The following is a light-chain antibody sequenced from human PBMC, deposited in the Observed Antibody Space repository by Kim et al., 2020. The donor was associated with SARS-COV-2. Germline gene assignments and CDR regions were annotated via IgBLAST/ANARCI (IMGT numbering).Light chain of an antibody. Sequence: SVMPPCTLSSGHGSYAMEWHQQRPGKATRYLMELEGNGVYRVGGGVPGRFSGSSSGAARYLTISNLQSEDEADYYCEAWGSNSWVFGGGTQLTVL. V-gene: IGLV4-60*03. CDR3: EAWGSNSWV. CDR1: SGHGSYA. CDR2: LEGNGVY. J-gene: IGLJ3*02.